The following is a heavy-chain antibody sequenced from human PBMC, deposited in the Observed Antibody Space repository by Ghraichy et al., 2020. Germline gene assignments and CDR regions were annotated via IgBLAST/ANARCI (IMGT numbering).Heavy chain of an antibody. D-gene: IGHD3-3*01. J-gene: IGHJ4*02. CDR3: TTVPISIRTNC. CDR2: IKSRSFGGTI. V-gene: IGHV3-15*07. Sequence: GESLNISCAASGFSLSDAWMNWVRQAPGRGPEWVGRIKSRSFGGTIDYAAPVKGRFTILRDDSENMLYLQMNSLKTEDTAVYYCTTVPISIRTNCWGQGTLVTVSS. CDR1: GFSLSDAW.